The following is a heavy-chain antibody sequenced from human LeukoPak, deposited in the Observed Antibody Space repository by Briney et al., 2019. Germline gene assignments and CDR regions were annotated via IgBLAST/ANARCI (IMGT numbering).Heavy chain of an antibody. CDR3: AGSYGDYAGYFDY. Sequence: SVKLSCKASGGTFSSYAISWVRQPPGPGLEWMGRIIPTLGIGNYAQKSHGRVTTTADKSTSTAYMEVSSLRSEGTAGYYCAGSYGDYAGYFDYWGERTGVTVSS. CDR2: IIPTLGIG. CDR1: GGTFSSYA. V-gene: IGHV1-69*04. J-gene: IGHJ4*02. D-gene: IGHD4-17*01.